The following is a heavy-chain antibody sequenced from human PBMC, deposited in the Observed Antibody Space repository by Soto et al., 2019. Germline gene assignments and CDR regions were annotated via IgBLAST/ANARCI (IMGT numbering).Heavy chain of an antibody. Sequence: SETLSLTCTVSGGSISSGGYYWSWIRQHSGKGLEWIGYIYYSGSTYYNPSLKSRVTISVDTSKNQFSLKLSSVTAADTAVYYCARVRSLELRFLERGYMDVWGKGTTVTVSS. D-gene: IGHD3-3*01. J-gene: IGHJ6*03. CDR1: GGSISSGGYY. CDR3: ARVRSLELRFLERGYMDV. V-gene: IGHV4-31*03. CDR2: IYYSGST.